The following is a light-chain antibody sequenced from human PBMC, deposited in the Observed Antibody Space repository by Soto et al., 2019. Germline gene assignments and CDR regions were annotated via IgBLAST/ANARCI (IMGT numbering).Light chain of an antibody. CDR1: QNIAGY. CDR2: AAS. J-gene: IGKJ4*01. CDR3: QQYYSYPIT. Sequence: DLQMTQSPSSLSACVGDRVTITCRASQNIAGYLGWFQQKPGKAPKPLIYAASALQSGVPSKFSGSGSGTDFTLTISSLQPEDFATYYCQQYYSYPITFGGGTKVEIK. V-gene: IGKV1-16*02.